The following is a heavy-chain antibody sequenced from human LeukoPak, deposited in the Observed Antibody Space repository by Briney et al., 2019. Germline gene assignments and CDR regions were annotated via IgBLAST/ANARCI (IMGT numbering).Heavy chain of an antibody. CDR2: ISAYNGNT. D-gene: IGHD3-3*01. CDR3: ARRHYDFWSGSRYSPFDY. J-gene: IGHJ4*02. Sequence: ASVKLSCKTSGYFFPRYGISWVRQAPGQGLEWMGWISAYNGNTNYAQKLHGRVTMTTDTSTSTAYMELRSLRSDDTAVYYCARRHYDFWSGSRYSPFDYWGQGTLVTVSS. V-gene: IGHV1-18*01. CDR1: GYFFPRYG.